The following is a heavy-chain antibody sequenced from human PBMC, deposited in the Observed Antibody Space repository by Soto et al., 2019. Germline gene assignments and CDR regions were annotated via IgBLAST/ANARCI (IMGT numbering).Heavy chain of an antibody. CDR3: ARGETLDGSYGHYYFDY. CDR1: GDSVSSNSAA. J-gene: IGHJ4*02. Sequence: SQTLSLTCAISGDSVSSNSAAWNWIRQSPSRGLEWLGRTYYRSKWYNDYAVSVKSRITINPDTSKNQFSLQLNSVTPEDTAVYYCARGETLDGSYGHYYFDYRGQGTLVTVSS. D-gene: IGHD1-26*01. CDR2: TYYRSKWYN. V-gene: IGHV6-1*01.